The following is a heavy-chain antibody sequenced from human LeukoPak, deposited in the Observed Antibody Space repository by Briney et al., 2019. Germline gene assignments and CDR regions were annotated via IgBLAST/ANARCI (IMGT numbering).Heavy chain of an antibody. CDR2: ISASGSRT. V-gene: IGHV3-23*01. CDR1: GFTFSAYA. CDR3: AKHLGWGPSGSNWFDP. Sequence: GGSLRLSCVASGFTFSAYAMSWVGQAPGKGVEGVSGISASGSRTYYADSVEGRFTISRDNSKNKVYMQMNSLRAEDTAVYYCAKHLGWGPSGSNWFDPWGQGTLVTVSS. J-gene: IGHJ5*02. D-gene: IGHD6-25*01.